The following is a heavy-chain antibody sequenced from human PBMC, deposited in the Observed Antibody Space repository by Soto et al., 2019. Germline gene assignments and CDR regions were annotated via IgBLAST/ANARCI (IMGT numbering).Heavy chain of an antibody. CDR1: GYTFTSYG. CDR2: ISAYNGNT. V-gene: IGHV1-18*04. D-gene: IGHD5-12*01. Sequence: QVQLVQSGAEVKKPGASVKVSCKASGYTFTSYGISWVRQAPGQGPEWMGWISAYNGNTNYAQKLQGRVTMTTDTSTSTAYMELRSLRSDDTAVYYCARDSLATMIFDYYYYGMDVWGQGTTVTVSS. CDR3: ARDSLATMIFDYYYYGMDV. J-gene: IGHJ6*02.